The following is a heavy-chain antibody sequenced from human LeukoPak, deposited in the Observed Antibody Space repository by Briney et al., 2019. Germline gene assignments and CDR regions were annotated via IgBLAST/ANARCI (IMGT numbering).Heavy chain of an antibody. CDR3: ARVSSSSWYRWFDP. Sequence: SETLSLTCAVSGASISSGAYSWSWVRQPPGKGLEWIGCIYHTGSTYYNPSLKSRVTISVDTSKNQFSLKLSSVTAADTAVYYCARVSSSSWYRWFDPWGQGTLVTVSS. CDR1: GASISSGAYS. CDR2: IYHTGST. V-gene: IGHV4-30-2*01. D-gene: IGHD6-13*01. J-gene: IGHJ5*02.